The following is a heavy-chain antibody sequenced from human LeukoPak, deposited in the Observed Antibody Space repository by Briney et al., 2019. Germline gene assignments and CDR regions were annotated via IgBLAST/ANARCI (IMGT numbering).Heavy chain of an antibody. CDR1: GFTFSIYE. CDR3: ARDSFSSGWFLFDY. CDR2: ISRSGGNI. Sequence: GGSLRLSCAASGFTFSIYEVNWVRQAPGKGLEWISYISRSGGNIYYADSVKGRFTTSRDNAKNSLYLQMNSLRVEDTAVYYCARDSFSSGWFLFDYWGQGALVAVSS. V-gene: IGHV3-48*03. D-gene: IGHD6-19*01. J-gene: IGHJ4*02.